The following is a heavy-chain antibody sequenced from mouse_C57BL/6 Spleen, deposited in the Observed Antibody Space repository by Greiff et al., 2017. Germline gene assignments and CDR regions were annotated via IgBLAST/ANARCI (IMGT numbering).Heavy chain of an antibody. Sequence: EVNVVESEGGLVQPGSSMKLSCTASGFTFSDYYMAWVRQVPEKGLEWVANINYDGSSTYYLDSLKSRFIISRDNAKNILYLQMSSLKSEDTATYYCARAGNIYYGHEDAMDYWGQGTSVTVSS. V-gene: IGHV5-16*01. D-gene: IGHD2-1*01. CDR1: GFTFSDYY. CDR3: ARAGNIYYGHEDAMDY. J-gene: IGHJ4*01. CDR2: INYDGSST.